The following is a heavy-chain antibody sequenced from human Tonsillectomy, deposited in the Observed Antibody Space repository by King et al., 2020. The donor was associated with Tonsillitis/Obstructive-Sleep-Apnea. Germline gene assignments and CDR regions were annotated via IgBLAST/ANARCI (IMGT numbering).Heavy chain of an antibody. D-gene: IGHD3-16*01. CDR2: ISSSSSYI. Sequence: VQLVESGGGLVKPGGSLRLSCAASGFTFSSYSMNWVRQAPGKGLEWVSSISSSSSYIYYADSVKGRFTISRDNAKNSLYLQMNSLRAEDTAVYYCAREWGTIDAFDIWGQGTMVTVSS. CDR1: GFTFSSYS. CDR3: AREWGTIDAFDI. V-gene: IGHV3-21*01. J-gene: IGHJ3*02.